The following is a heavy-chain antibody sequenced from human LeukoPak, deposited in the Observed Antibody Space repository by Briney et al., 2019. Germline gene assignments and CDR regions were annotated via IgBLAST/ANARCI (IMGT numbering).Heavy chain of an antibody. Sequence: SVKVSCKASGGTFSSYAISWVRQAPGQGLEWMGRIIPIFGTANYAQKFQGRVTITTDESTSSAYMELSSLRSEDTAVYYCARDASAYYYDSSGYRFDYWGQGTLVTVSS. CDR3: ARDASAYYYDSSGYRFDY. CDR1: GGTFSSYA. V-gene: IGHV1-69*05. D-gene: IGHD3-22*01. CDR2: IIPIFGTA. J-gene: IGHJ4*02.